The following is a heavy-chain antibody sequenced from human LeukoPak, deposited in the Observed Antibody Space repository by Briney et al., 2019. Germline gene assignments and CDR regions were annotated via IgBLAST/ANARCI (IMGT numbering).Heavy chain of an antibody. J-gene: IGHJ4*02. CDR2: ISYDGSNK. D-gene: IGHD6-13*01. Sequence: PGGSLRLSCAASGFTFSSYAMHWVRQAPGKGLEWVAVISYDGSNKYYADSVKGRFTISRDNSKNTLYLQMNSLRAEDTAVYYCARSSYSSSWHDYWGQGTLVTVSS. V-gene: IGHV3-30-3*01. CDR1: GFTFSSYA. CDR3: ARSSYSSSWHDY.